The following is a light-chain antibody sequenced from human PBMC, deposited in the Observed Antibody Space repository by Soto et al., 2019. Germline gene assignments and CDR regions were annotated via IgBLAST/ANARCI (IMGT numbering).Light chain of an antibody. V-gene: IGKV3-15*01. CDR2: GAS. CDR3: QQYKNWPRT. J-gene: IGKJ1*01. CDR1: HSVSSN. Sequence: ELVMTQSPATLSVSPGERATLSCRASHSVSSNLAWYQKKPGRAPRLRIYGASTRSTGIPARFSGSGSGTEFTLTISRLQSEDFAVYYCQQYKNWPRTFGQGTKVEI.